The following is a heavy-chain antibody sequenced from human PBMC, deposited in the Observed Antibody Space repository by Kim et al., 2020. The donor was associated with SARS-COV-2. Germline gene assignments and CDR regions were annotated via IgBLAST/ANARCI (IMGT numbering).Heavy chain of an antibody. D-gene: IGHD4-17*01. CDR3: ARVGTTPRYFDL. J-gene: IGHJ2*01. CDR2: ISANNGNT. V-gene: IGHV1-18*01. CDR1: GYTFTNYG. Sequence: ASVKVSCKSSGYTFTNYGITWVRQAPGQGLEWMGWISANNGNTNYAQKLQGRVTMTTDTSTSTAYMELRSLRSDDTAVYYCARVGTTPRYFDLWGRGTLVTVSS.